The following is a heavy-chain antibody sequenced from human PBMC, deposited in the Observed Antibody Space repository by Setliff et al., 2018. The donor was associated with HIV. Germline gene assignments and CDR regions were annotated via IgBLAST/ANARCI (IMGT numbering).Heavy chain of an antibody. J-gene: IGHJ4*02. CDR2: IYYSGST. CDR1: GGSISSYY. CDR3: ARGHTYYYDSSGYYYDY. Sequence: SETLSLTCTVSGGSISSYYWSWIRQPPGKGLEWIGYIYYSGSTNYNPSLKSRVTISVDTSKKQFSLKLSSVTAADTAVYYCARGHTYYYDSSGYYYDYWGQGTLVTAPQ. D-gene: IGHD3-22*01. V-gene: IGHV4-59*01.